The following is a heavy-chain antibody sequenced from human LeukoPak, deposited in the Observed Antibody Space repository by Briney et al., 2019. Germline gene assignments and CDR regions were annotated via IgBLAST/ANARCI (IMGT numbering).Heavy chain of an antibody. V-gene: IGHV3-7*01. J-gene: IGHJ4*02. CDR3: ARDRSLLSRDVYSRTGGHYFDY. CDR2: IMQDRCDK. D-gene: IGHD5-24*01. CDR1: GFTFSSYC. Sequence: GGSLRLSCAASGFTFSSYCMSWVRQAPGKGREGGANIMQDRCDKYCVDSVKGLFIISRDNDKNSLYLQMHSLRAEDTAVYYCARDRSLLSRDVYSRTGGHYFDYWGPGTLVTVSS.